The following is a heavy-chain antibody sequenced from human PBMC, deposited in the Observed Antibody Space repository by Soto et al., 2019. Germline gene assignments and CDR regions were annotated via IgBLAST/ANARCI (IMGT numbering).Heavy chain of an antibody. CDR1: GFTFSSYS. J-gene: IGHJ6*02. D-gene: IGHD4-17*01. Sequence: VQLVESGGGLVKPGGSLRLSCAASGFTFSSYSMNWVRQAPGKGLEWVSSISSSSSYIYYADSVKGRFTISRDNAKNSLYLQMNSLRAEDTAVYYCARDPVDYGDHYYYYGMDVWGQGTTVTVSS. CDR2: ISSSSSYI. V-gene: IGHV3-21*01. CDR3: ARDPVDYGDHYYYYGMDV.